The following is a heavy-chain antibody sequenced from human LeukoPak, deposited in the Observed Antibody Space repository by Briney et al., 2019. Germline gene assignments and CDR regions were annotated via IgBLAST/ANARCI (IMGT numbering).Heavy chain of an antibody. J-gene: IGHJ4*02. CDR3: ARVMYYDKEGYFDY. CDR1: GFTFSSYS. D-gene: IGHD3-22*01. Sequence: PGGSLRLSCAASGFTFSSYSMNWVRQAPGKGLEWVSPISSSSSYIYYADSVKGRFTISRDNSKNTLYLQMNSLRAEDTAVYYCARVMYYDKEGYFDYWGQGTLVTVSS. V-gene: IGHV3-21*01. CDR2: ISSSSSYI.